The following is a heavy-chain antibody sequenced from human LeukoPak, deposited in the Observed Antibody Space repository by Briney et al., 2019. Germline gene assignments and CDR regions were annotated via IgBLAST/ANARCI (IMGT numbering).Heavy chain of an antibody. V-gene: IGHV3-30*02. Sequence: RSLSPSCAPSGFIPTNDAMHWVSHAPGEGLGWVAFIRYVGTLTYYTGSVKDRFTISRNNSKNTLYLQMNSLRAEDTAVYDCAKGFYIAVVPAAQPYIDHWGQETLVTVSS. CDR2: IRYVGTLT. CDR1: GFIPTNDA. D-gene: IGHD2-2*01. CDR3: AKGFYIAVVPAAQPYIDH. J-gene: IGHJ4*02.